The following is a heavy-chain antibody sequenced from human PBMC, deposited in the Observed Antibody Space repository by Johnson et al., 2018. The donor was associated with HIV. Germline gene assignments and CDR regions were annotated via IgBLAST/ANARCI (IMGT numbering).Heavy chain of an antibody. CDR1: GFTFSNYG. CDR3: ARGERFGGTQEAFDI. V-gene: IGHV3-30*03. J-gene: IGHJ3*02. D-gene: IGHD1-26*01. Sequence: QVQLVESGGGVVQPGRSLRLSCAAFGFTFSNYGVHWVRQAPGKGLEWVAVISYDGSTYYADYVKGRFTISRDNSKNTLYLQMNSLRAGDTAVYYCARGERFGGTQEAFDIWGQGTMVTVSS. CDR2: ISYDGST.